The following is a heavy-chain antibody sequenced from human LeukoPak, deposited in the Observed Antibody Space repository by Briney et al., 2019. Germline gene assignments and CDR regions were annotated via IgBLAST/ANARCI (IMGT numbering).Heavy chain of an antibody. J-gene: IGHJ4*02. V-gene: IGHV3-9*01. D-gene: IGHD6-13*01. CDR1: GFTFDDYA. Sequence: GGSLRLSCAASGFTFDDYAMHWVRQAPGKGLEWASGISWNSGSIGYADSVKGRFTISRDNAKNSLYLQMNSLRAEDTALYYCARDTGYSSSWYYFDYWGQGTLVTVSS. CDR3: ARDTGYSSSWYYFDY. CDR2: ISWNSGSI.